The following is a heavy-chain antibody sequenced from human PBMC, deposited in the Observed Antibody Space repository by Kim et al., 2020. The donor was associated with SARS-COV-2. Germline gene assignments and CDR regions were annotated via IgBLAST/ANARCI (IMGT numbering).Heavy chain of an antibody. Sequence: GGSLRLSCAASGFTFSSYGIHWVRQAPGKGLEWVAVISYDGRKKYYADSVRGRFSISRDNSKNTLYLQMNSLRPEDTAVYYCAKDSDYDFSSGYLDYSYGMDVWGPGTTVTVSS. D-gene: IGHD3-3*01. CDR2: ISYDGRKK. J-gene: IGHJ6*02. V-gene: IGHV3-30*18. CDR3: AKDSDYDFSSGYLDYSYGMDV. CDR1: GFTFSSYG.